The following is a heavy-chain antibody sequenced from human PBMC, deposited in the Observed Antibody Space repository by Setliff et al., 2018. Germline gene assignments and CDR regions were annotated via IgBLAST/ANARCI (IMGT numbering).Heavy chain of an antibody. V-gene: IGHV4-34*01. CDR2: INHSGST. D-gene: IGHD3-3*01. Sequence: SETLSLTCAVYGGSFSGYYWSWIRQPPGKGLEWIGEINHSGSTNYNPALKSRVTISVDTSKNQFSLKLSSVTAADTAVYYCARRYNFWSGYFDYWGQGTLVTVSS. J-gene: IGHJ4*02. CDR3: ARRYNFWSGYFDY. CDR1: GGSFSGYY.